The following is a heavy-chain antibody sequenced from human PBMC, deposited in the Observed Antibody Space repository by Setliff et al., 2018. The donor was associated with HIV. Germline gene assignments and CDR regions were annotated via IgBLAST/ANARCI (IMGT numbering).Heavy chain of an antibody. CDR1: GGSIIDSDYY. V-gene: IGHV4-30-4*01. CDR2: IYHSGIT. CDR3: ARRTAPPSGFYSHYYLDV. Sequence: PSETLSLTCSVSGGSIIDSDYYWSWIRQHPAKGLEWIGYIYHSGITHYNPSLKSRVTISIDTSNNQFSLKVSSVTAADTAVYYCARRTAPPSGFYSHYYLDVWGKGTTVTVSS. D-gene: IGHD6-6*01. J-gene: IGHJ6*03.